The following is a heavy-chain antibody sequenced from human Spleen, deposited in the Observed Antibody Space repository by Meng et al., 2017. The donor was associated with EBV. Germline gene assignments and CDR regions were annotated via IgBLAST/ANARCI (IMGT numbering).Heavy chain of an antibody. Sequence: QVQLVQSGADVKKPGASVRVSCKASGYTFSGDAMHWLRQAPGQRPEWIGWINTANGNTKYSQKFQGRVSITRDRSATTTNMELSSLTSEDTAVYYCATGGRPLWSHWGQGTLVTVSS. J-gene: IGHJ4*02. D-gene: IGHD2-8*02. V-gene: IGHV1-3*04. CDR2: INTANGNT. CDR3: ATGGRPLWSH. CDR1: GYTFSGDA.